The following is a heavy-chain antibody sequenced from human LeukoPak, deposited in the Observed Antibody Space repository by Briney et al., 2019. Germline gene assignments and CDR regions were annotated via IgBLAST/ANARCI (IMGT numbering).Heavy chain of an antibody. J-gene: IGHJ4*02. Sequence: QPGGSLLLSCAASGFTFGSYAMNWGRQAPGKGLEWGSFISDSGGRTYSADSVKARFTISRDNSKNTLFLQMSRLRAEDTGVYYCAEIIAANGTVYCGQGTQVTVSS. CDR3: AEIIAANGTVY. V-gene: IGHV3-23*01. CDR2: ISDSGGRT. CDR1: GFTFGSYA. D-gene: IGHD6-13*01.